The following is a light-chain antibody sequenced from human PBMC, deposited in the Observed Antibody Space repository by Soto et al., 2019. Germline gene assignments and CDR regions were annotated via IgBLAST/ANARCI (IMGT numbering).Light chain of an antibody. CDR2: DAS. Sequence: AIQLTQSPSSLSASVGDRVTITCRASQGISSALAWYQQKPGKAPQLLIYDASSLESGVPSRFSGSGSGTDFTLALRSLQPEDFATYYCQQFNNYPPFTFGPGTKVDIK. CDR3: QQFNNYPPFT. CDR1: QGISSA. V-gene: IGKV1D-13*01. J-gene: IGKJ3*01.